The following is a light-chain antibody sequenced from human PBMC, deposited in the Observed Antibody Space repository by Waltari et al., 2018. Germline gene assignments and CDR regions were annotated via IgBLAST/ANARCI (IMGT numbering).Light chain of an antibody. CDR2: GDT. Sequence: QSALTQPASVSGSPGQSITISCTGTSSDVGRYELVSWYQQHPDKAPKLIIFGDTKRPSGISNRFSGSKSGNTASLTISGLQAEDEADYYCCSYTNSRTWVFGGGTKLTVL. J-gene: IGLJ3*02. V-gene: IGLV2-23*01. CDR3: CSYTNSRTWV. CDR1: SSDVGRYEL.